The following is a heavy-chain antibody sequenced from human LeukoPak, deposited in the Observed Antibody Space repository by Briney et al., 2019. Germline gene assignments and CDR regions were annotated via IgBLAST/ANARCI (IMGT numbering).Heavy chain of an antibody. D-gene: IGHD3-10*01. Sequence: ASVKVSCKASGYTFTSYAIHWVRQAPGQRLEWMGWINAGNGNTKYSQKFQGRVTMTRDTSTSTVYMELSSLRSEDTAVYYCARGLGSESYYGSWGQGTLVTVSS. CDR1: GYTFTSYA. J-gene: IGHJ5*02. CDR3: ARGLGSESYYGS. CDR2: INAGNGNT. V-gene: IGHV1-3*01.